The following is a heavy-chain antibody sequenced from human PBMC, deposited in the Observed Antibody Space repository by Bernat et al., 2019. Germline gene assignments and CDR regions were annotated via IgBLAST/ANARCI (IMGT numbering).Heavy chain of an antibody. CDR3: AREKVVGLFDY. J-gene: IGHJ4*02. D-gene: IGHD1-26*01. Sequence: EVQLVESGGGLVKPGGSLRLSCAASGFTFSSYSMNWVRQAPGKGLEWVSSISSSSSYIYYADSVKGRFTISRDNTKNSLYLQMNSLRAEETAVYYCAREKVVGLFDYWGQGTLVTVSS. V-gene: IGHV3-21*01. CDR2: ISSSSSYI. CDR1: GFTFSSYS.